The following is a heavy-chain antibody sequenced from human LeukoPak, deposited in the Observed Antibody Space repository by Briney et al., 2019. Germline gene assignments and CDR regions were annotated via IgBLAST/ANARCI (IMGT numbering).Heavy chain of an antibody. Sequence: ASVKVSCKASGYTFTRYGISWVRQAPGQGLEWMGWISAYNGNTNYAQKLQGRVTMTTDTSTSTAYMELRSLRSDDTAVYYCARDIGITIFGVVIEVPDYWGQGTLVTVSS. V-gene: IGHV1-18*01. CDR3: ARDIGITIFGVVIEVPDY. CDR2: ISAYNGNT. D-gene: IGHD3-3*01. J-gene: IGHJ4*02. CDR1: GYTFTRYG.